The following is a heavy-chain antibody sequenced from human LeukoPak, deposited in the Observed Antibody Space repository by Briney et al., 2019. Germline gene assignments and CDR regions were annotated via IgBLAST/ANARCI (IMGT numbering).Heavy chain of an antibody. D-gene: IGHD2-2*01. CDR1: GGTFSSYA. CDR3: ARDFVVVPAAIVNWFDP. CDR2: IIPIFGTA. V-gene: IGHV1-69*13. J-gene: IGHJ5*02. Sequence: GASVTVSCKASGGTFSSYAISWVRQAPGQGLEWMGGIIPIFGTANYAQKFQGRVTITADESTSTAYMELSSLRSEDTAVYYCARDFVVVPAAIVNWFDPWGQGTLVTVSS.